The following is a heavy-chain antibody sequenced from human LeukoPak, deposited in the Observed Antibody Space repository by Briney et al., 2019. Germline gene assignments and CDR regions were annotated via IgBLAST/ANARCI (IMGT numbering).Heavy chain of an antibody. J-gene: IGHJ4*02. CDR3: GHKPSRASGRFDY. V-gene: IGHV2-5*01. CDR1: GFSLTTSGVG. D-gene: IGHD2-15*01. CDR2: NYSSKDK. Sequence: SGPTLVKPTQTLTLTCTFSGFSLTTSGVGVGWIRQPPGKALECLALNYSSKDKLYNPYLKRRLTITKATSKNQVVLTRTNMDPVDTATYSCGHKPSRASGRFDYWGQGTLVTVSS.